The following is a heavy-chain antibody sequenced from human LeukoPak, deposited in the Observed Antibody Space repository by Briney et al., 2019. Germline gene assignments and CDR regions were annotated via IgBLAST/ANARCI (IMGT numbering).Heavy chain of an antibody. D-gene: IGHD4-11*01. CDR1: GYSIGSGYH. CDR3: ARAPTSSNYHWFDP. CDR2: IYHSGST. J-gene: IGHJ5*02. Sequence: PSETLSLTCAVSGYSIGSGYHWGWIRQPPGKGLEWIGSIYHSGSTYYNPSLKSRVTVSLDTSKNQFSLNLTSVTAADTAVYYCARAPTSSNYHWFDPWGQGTLVTVSP. V-gene: IGHV4-38-2*01.